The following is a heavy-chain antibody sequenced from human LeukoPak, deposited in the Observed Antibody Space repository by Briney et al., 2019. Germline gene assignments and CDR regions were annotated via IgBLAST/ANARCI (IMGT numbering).Heavy chain of an antibody. Sequence: GGSLRLSCVASGFTVSSNCTSWVRQAPGKGLEWVSVIYSGGSTYYADSVKGRFTISRDNSKNTLYLQMNSLRAEDTAVYYCASGSGSYRTPDDYMDHWGTGTTVTVSS. J-gene: IGHJ6*03. CDR3: ASGSGSYRTPDDYMDH. CDR1: GFTVSSNC. D-gene: IGHD3-10*01. CDR2: IYSGGST. V-gene: IGHV3-53*01.